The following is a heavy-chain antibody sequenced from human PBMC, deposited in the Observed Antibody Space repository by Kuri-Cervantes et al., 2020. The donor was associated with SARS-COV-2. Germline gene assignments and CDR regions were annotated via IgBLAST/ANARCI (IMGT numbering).Heavy chain of an antibody. Sequence: ASVKVSCKASGYTFTSYYMHWVRQAPGQGLEWMGWINAGNGNTKYSQKFQGRVTMTRDTSISTAYMELSRLRSDDTAVYYCARGLGYCSSTSCQNYYYYGMDVWGQGTTVTVSS. D-gene: IGHD2-2*01. CDR3: ARGLGYCSSTSCQNYYYYGMDV. CDR2: INAGNGNT. V-gene: IGHV1-2*02. J-gene: IGHJ6*02. CDR1: GYTFTSYY.